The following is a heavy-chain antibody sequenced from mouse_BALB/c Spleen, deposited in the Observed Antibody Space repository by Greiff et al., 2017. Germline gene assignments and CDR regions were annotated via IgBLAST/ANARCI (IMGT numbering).Heavy chain of an antibody. V-gene: IGHV1-5*01. CDR2: IYPGNSDT. CDR1: GYSFTSYW. D-gene: IGHD1-1*01. CDR3: TRYYGSSYNAMDY. Sequence: EVQLVESGTVLARPGASVKMSCKASGYSFTSYWMHWVKQRPGQGLEWIGAIYPGNSDTSYNQKFKGKAKLTAVTSASTAYMELSSLTNEDSAVHYCTRYYGSSYNAMDYWGQGTSVTVSS. J-gene: IGHJ4*01.